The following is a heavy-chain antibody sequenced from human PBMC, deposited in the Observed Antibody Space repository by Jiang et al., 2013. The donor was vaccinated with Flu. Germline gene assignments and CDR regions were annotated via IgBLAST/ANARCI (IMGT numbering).Heavy chain of an antibody. CDR2: ISYDGSNK. V-gene: IGHV3-30-3*01. D-gene: IGHD6-13*01. J-gene: IGHJ3*02. Sequence: GKGLEWVAVISYDGSNKYYADSVKGRFTISRDNSKNTVYMQMNSLRAEDTAVYYCAREVAAAERGAFDIWGQGTMVTVSS. CDR3: AREVAAAERGAFDI.